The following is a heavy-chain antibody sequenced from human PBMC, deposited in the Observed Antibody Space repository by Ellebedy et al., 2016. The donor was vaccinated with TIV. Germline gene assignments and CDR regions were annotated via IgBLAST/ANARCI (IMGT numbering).Heavy chain of an antibody. J-gene: IGHJ6*02. D-gene: IGHD3-22*01. CDR1: GYTFIANY. Sequence: ASVKVSCRASGYTFIANYIHWVRQAPGQGLEWMGWINPDSGGTNFAQKFQGRVTMTRDTSVNTVYMELSRLESDDTAVYYCARVRRGSSGMDVWGQGTTVTVS. V-gene: IGHV1-2*02. CDR2: INPDSGGT. CDR3: ARVRRGSSGMDV.